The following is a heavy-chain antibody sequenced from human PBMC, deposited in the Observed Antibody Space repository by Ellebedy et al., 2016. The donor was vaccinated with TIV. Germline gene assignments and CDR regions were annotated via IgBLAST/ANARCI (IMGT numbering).Heavy chain of an antibody. V-gene: IGHV3-30*18. Sequence: GGSLRLXXEASGFIFSNYDMHWVRQAPGKGLEWVALISHDGSSEYYADSVRGRFSISRDRSKKTLYLEMYSLRGEDTAVYYCAKDGICIGGSCYGGRHYYNHMDVWGKGTTVSVSS. CDR1: GFIFSNYD. CDR3: AKDGICIGGSCYGGRHYYNHMDV. J-gene: IGHJ6*03. CDR2: ISHDGSSE. D-gene: IGHD2-15*01.